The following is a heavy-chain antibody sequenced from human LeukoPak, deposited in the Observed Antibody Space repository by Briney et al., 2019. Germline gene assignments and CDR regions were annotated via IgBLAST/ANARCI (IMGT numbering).Heavy chain of an antibody. V-gene: IGHV3-30*02. CDR2: IRYDGSNK. Sequence: GGSLRLSCAASGFTFNSYGMHWVRRAPGKGLEWVTFIRYDGSNKYYADSVKGRFTISRDNSKNTLFLDMNNMRADDTAVYFCVKDNYADYASGGVDWYFDLWGRGTLVTVSS. J-gene: IGHJ2*01. D-gene: IGHD4-17*01. CDR3: VKDNYADYASGGVDWYFDL. CDR1: GFTFNSYG.